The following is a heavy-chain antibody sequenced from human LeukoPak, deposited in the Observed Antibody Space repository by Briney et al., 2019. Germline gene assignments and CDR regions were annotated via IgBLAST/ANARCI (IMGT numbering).Heavy chain of an antibody. D-gene: IGHD6-13*01. CDR2: IKQDGSEK. Sequence: GRSLRLSCAASGFTFSSYWMSWVRQAPGKGLEWVANIKQDGSEKYYVDSVKGRFTISRDNANDSLYLQMNNLRVEDTAVYYCAKALAAAGIGFQHWGQGTLVTVSS. CDR1: GFTFSSYW. V-gene: IGHV3-7*01. CDR3: AKALAAAGIGFQH. J-gene: IGHJ1*01.